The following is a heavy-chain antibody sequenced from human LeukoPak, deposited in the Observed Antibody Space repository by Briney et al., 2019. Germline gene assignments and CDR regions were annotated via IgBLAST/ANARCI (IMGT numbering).Heavy chain of an antibody. CDR2: IWYDGSNK. V-gene: IGHV3-33*01. Sequence: GGSLRLSCAASGFTFSSYGMHWVRQAPGKGLEWLAVIWYDGSNKYYADSVKGRFTISGDNSKNTLYLQMNSLRAEDTAVYYCARGNSGYDFGYYYYGMDVWGQGTTVTVSS. J-gene: IGHJ6*02. CDR3: ARGNSGYDFGYYYYGMDV. D-gene: IGHD5-12*01. CDR1: GFTFSSYG.